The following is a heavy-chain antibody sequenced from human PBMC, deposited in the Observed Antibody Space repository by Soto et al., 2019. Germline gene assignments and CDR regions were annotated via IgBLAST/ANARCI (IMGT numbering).Heavy chain of an antibody. J-gene: IGHJ2*01. CDR1: GFSFGASA. D-gene: IGHD4-17*01. CDR2: IRNKDNNYAT. CDR3: STLPRVDGGIGGRYFEL. V-gene: IGHV3-73*02. Sequence: EVQLVESGGGLVQPGGSLKLSCAASGFSFGASAMHWVRQASGKGLEWLGRIRNKDNNYATVYDESVKGRFTISRDDSKNTAYLQMDSLKPEDTAVYYCSTLPRVDGGIGGRYFELWGRGSLVTVSS.